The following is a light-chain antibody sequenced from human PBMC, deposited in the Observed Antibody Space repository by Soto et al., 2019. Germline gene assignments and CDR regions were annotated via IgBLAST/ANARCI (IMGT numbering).Light chain of an antibody. V-gene: IGKV1D-12*01. CDR3: QQANSFPIS. Sequence: IRMTQSPSSLSASTGARVTITCRASQGISTWLAWYQRKPGKAPKLLIYGASSLQSGVPSRFSGSGSGTDFTLTISNLQPEDFATYYCQQANSFPISFGQGTRLEIK. CDR2: GAS. CDR1: QGISTW. J-gene: IGKJ5*01.